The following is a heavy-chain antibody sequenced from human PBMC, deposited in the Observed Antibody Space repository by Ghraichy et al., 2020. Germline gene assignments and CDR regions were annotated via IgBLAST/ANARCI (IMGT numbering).Heavy chain of an antibody. Sequence: ASVKVSCKASGYTFTSYGISWVRQAPGQGLEWMGWISAYNGNTNYAQKLQGRVTMTTDTSTSTAYMELRSLRSDDTAVYYCARHVVVVAASYYYGMDVWGQGTTVTVSS. CDR2: ISAYNGNT. V-gene: IGHV1-18*04. J-gene: IGHJ6*02. D-gene: IGHD2-15*01. CDR3: ARHVVVVAASYYYGMDV. CDR1: GYTFTSYG.